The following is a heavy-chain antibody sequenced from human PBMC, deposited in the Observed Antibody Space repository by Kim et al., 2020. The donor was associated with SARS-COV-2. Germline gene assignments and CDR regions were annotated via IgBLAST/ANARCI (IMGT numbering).Heavy chain of an antibody. V-gene: IGHV1-69*13. J-gene: IGHJ4*02. CDR3: ARDLSGSYSRYYFDY. Sequence: SVKVSCKASGGTFSSYAISWVRQAPGQGLEWMGGIILIFGTANYAQKFQGRVTITADESTSTAYMELSSLRSEDTAVYYCARDLSGSYSRYYFDYWGQGTLVTVSS. CDR2: IILIFGTA. D-gene: IGHD1-26*01. CDR1: GGTFSSYA.